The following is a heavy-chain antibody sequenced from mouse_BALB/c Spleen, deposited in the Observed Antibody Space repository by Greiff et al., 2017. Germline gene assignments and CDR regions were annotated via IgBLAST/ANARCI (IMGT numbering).Heavy chain of an antibody. Sequence: VQLQQSGPELVKPGASVKMSCKASGYTFTSYWMHWVKQRPGQGLEWIGNIYPGSGSTNYDEKFKSKATLTVDTSSSTAYMQLSSLTSEDSAVYYCTTGNYAMDYWGQGTSVTVSS. J-gene: IGHJ4*01. CDR2: IYPGSGST. CDR1: GYTFTSYW. CDR3: TTGNYAMDY. V-gene: IGHV1-55*01.